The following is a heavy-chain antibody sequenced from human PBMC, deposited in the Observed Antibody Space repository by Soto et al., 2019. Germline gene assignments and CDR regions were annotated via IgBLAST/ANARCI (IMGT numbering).Heavy chain of an antibody. D-gene: IGHD6-19*01. V-gene: IGHV3-15*01. Sequence: GGSLRLSCAASGFTFSNAWMSWVRQAPGKGLEWVGRIKSKTDGGTTDYAAPVKGRFTISRDDSKNTLYLQMNSLKTEDTAVYYCTTEHSSGWANWFDPWGQGTLVTVSS. CDR3: TTEHSSGWANWFDP. CDR2: IKSKTDGGTT. J-gene: IGHJ5*02. CDR1: GFTFSNAW.